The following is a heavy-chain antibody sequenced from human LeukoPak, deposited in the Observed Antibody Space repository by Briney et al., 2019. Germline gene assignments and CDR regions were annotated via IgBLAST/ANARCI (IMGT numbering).Heavy chain of an antibody. Sequence: GGSLRLSCAASGFTFNNYEMNWVRQAPGKGLEWISYVSSSGSTIYYADSVKGRFTISRDNAKNSLYLQMNSLRAEDTAVYYCAELGITMIGGVWGKGTTVTISS. J-gene: IGHJ6*04. CDR1: GFTFNNYE. D-gene: IGHD3-10*02. CDR2: VSSSGSTI. V-gene: IGHV3-48*03. CDR3: AELGITMIGGV.